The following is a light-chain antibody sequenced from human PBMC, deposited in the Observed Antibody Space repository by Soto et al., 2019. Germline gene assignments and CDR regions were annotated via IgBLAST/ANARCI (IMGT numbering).Light chain of an antibody. CDR2: GAS. CDR1: QSVGSRY. CDR3: QQYGSSKWT. J-gene: IGKJ1*01. Sequence: IEFTQSPCSLYSSAGERATLTCRASQSVGSRYLAWYQQKPGKAPRLIIYGASRRETGIPELFSGSGAGTDFTRTISRLEHEDVAIAYCQQYGSSKWTFGQGTKVDIK. V-gene: IGKV3-20*01.